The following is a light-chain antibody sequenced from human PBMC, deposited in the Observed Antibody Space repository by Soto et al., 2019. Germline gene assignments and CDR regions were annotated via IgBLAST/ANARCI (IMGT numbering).Light chain of an antibody. CDR1: SSNIGVNR. Sequence: QSVLTQPPSVSAAPGQTVTISCSGSSSNIGVNRVAWYQQVPGTAPKVVIYDNNQRPSGIPDRFSGSKSGTSATLGITELQAGDEADYYCGAWDFRLAAGVFGGGTKLTVL. J-gene: IGLJ2*01. CDR3: GAWDFRLAAGV. CDR2: DNN. V-gene: IGLV1-51*01.